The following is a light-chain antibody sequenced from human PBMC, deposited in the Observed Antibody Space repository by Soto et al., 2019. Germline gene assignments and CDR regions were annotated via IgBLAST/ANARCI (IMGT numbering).Light chain of an antibody. CDR2: HAS. CDR1: QSVNIF. V-gene: IGKV3-20*01. J-gene: IGKJ1*01. Sequence: EIVLTQSPGTLSLSPGERATLSCRASQSVNIFLAWFQQKPGQAPRLLIFHASKRATGVPDRFSGSGSGTDFTLTITRLEPEDSAVYYCHHYVGSPWAFGQGTRVEIK. CDR3: HHYVGSPWA.